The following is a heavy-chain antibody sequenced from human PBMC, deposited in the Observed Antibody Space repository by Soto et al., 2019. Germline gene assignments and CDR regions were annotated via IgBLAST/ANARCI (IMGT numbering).Heavy chain of an antibody. J-gene: IGHJ4*02. D-gene: IGHD3-9*01. V-gene: IGHV1-18*01. CDR3: ARDLTGMALPDY. CDR1: GYTFTSYG. Sequence: ASVKVSCRASGYTFTSYGIRWVRQAPGQGLEWMGWISAYNGNTNYAQKLQGRVTMTTDTSTSTAYMELRSLRSDDTAVYYCARDLTGMALPDYWGQGTLVTVSS. CDR2: ISAYNGNT.